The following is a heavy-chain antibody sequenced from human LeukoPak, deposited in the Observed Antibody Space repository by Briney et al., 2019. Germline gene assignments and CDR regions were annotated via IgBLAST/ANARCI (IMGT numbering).Heavy chain of an antibody. V-gene: IGHV3-53*01. CDR3: ARHGDGESGSYYPLGY. Sequence: GGSLRLSCAASGFIVSSDYMSWVRLAPGKGLEWVSIIGTGGSIHYTDSVKGRFTISRDNAKNSLYLQMNSLRVEDTAVYYCARHGDGESGSYYPLGYWGQGTLVTVSS. J-gene: IGHJ4*02. CDR2: IGTGGSI. D-gene: IGHD1-26*01. CDR1: GFIVSSDY.